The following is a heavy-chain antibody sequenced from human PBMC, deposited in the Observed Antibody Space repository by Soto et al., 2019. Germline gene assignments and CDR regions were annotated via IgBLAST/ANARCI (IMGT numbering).Heavy chain of an antibody. CDR2: IYHSGST. CDR3: ARGYSRADNWFDP. V-gene: IGHV4-4*02. J-gene: IGHJ5*02. CDR1: GGSISSSNW. D-gene: IGHD6-13*01. Sequence: SETLSLTCSVSGGSISSSNWWSWVRQPPGKGLEWIGEIYHSGSTNYNPSLKSRVTISVDKSKNQFSLKLSSVTAADTAVYYCARGYSRADNWFDPWGQATLVTVSS.